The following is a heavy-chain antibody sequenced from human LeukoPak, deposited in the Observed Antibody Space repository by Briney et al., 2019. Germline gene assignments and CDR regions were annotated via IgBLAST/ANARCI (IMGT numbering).Heavy chain of an antibody. CDR2: ISGSGDST. Sequence: GGSLRLSCVASGFTLRSYVMNWVRQTPGKGLEWVSSISGSGDSTFYADSVKGRFTISRDNSKSTLYLQINGLRGDDTAVYYCAKSGGQWGQGTLVTVSS. CDR1: GFTLRSYV. V-gene: IGHV3-23*01. J-gene: IGHJ4*02. CDR3: AKSGGQ. D-gene: IGHD2-15*01.